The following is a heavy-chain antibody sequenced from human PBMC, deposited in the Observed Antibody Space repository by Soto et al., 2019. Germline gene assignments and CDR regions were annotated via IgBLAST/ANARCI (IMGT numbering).Heavy chain of an antibody. D-gene: IGHD3-3*01. Sequence: EVQLVESGGGLVQPGGSLRLSCAASGFTFSSYSMNWVRQAPGKGLEWVSYISDSSSSTIYYADSVKGRFTISRDNAKTSLYLKMNSLRDEDTAVYYCARDTQDDFWSGYYRDYWGQGTLVTVSS. J-gene: IGHJ4*02. CDR2: ISDSSSSTI. V-gene: IGHV3-48*02. CDR1: GFTFSSYS. CDR3: ARDTQDDFWSGYYRDY.